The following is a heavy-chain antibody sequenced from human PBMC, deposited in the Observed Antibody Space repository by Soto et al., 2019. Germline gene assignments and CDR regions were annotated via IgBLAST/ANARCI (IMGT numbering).Heavy chain of an antibody. CDR1: GGSISSGGYY. D-gene: IGHD6-13*01. Sequence: QVQLQESGPGLVKPSQTLSLTCTVSGGSISSGGYYWSWIRQHPGKGLEWIGYIYYSGSTYYNPSLKSRVTISVDPSKNQFSLKARSVTAADTAVYYCAREQQTAYYYGMDVWGQGTTVTVSS. V-gene: IGHV4-31*03. CDR2: IYYSGST. CDR3: AREQQTAYYYGMDV. J-gene: IGHJ6*02.